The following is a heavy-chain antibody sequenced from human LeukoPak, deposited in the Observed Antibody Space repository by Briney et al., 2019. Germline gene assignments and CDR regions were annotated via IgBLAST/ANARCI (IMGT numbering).Heavy chain of an antibody. CDR3: AREAQIVVVVAATPYYGMDV. J-gene: IGHJ6*02. D-gene: IGHD2-15*01. CDR2: ISGDGGST. CDR1: GFTFGDYA. V-gene: IGHV3-43*02. Sequence: GGSLRLSCAASGFTFGDYAMHWVRQAPGKGLEWVSLISGDGGSTYYADSVKGRFTISRDNSKNTLYLQMNSLRAEDTAVYYCAREAQIVVVVAATPYYGMDVWGQGTTVTVSS.